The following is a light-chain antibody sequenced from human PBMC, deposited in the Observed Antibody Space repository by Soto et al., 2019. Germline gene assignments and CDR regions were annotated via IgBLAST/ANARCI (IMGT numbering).Light chain of an antibody. Sequence: DVVLSQSHVSLSVPLGQPASLSCRSSRSRVHRAGKIYLICGPLRRGQSPRRXXYQVSNRDSGVPDRFSGIGSVTDFTLKLSRVEAEDVGVYDGLQATHWPHTFGQGTKVDIK. CDR1: RSRVHRAGKIY. V-gene: IGKV2-30*02. J-gene: IGKJ2*01. CDR3: LQATHWPHT. CDR2: QVS.